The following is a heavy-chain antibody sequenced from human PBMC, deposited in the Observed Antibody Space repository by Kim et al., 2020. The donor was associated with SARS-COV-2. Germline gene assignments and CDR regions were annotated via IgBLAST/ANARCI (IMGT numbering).Heavy chain of an antibody. J-gene: IGHJ4*02. Sequence: GGSLRLSCAASGFTFSRQWMSLVRQAPGKGLEWVANINADGSDKSYVDSVKGRFTISRDNGKNSLFLQMDSLRAEDTAVYYCARAEIWGQGTLVTVSS. CDR1: GFTFSRQW. CDR2: INADGSDK. CDR3: ARAEI. V-gene: IGHV3-7*01.